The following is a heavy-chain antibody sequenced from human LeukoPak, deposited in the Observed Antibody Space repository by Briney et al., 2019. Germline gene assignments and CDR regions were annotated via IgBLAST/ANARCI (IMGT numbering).Heavy chain of an antibody. CDR2: IYYSGST. CDR1: GGSISSYY. D-gene: IGHD7-27*01. Sequence: SETLSLTCTVSGGSISSYYWSWIRQPPGKGLEWIGYIYYSGSTNYNPSLKSRVTISVDTSKNQFSLKLCSVTAADTAVYYCARDNGTGELGPFDYWGQGTLVTVSS. J-gene: IGHJ4*02. CDR3: ARDNGTGELGPFDY. V-gene: IGHV4-59*01.